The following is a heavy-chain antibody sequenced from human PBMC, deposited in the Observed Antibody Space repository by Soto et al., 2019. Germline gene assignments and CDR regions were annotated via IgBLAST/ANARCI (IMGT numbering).Heavy chain of an antibody. CDR2: ISNSFSDGNT. D-gene: IGHD1-7*01. CDR1: GFTFSTYA. CDR3: AKVFSPELGNYFDH. Sequence: EVHLLESRGGLVQPGGSLRLSCAASGFTFSTYAMNWVRQAPGKGLEWVSAISNSFSDGNTHYADSVKGRFTISRDNAKNTVFLEMNSLRAEDTAVYYCAKVFSPELGNYFDHWGQGTLVTVSS. J-gene: IGHJ4*02. V-gene: IGHV3-23*01.